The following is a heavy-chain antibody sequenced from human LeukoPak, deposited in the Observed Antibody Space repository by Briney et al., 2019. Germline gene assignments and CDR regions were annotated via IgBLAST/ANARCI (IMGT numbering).Heavy chain of an antibody. CDR1: GFTFSSYA. J-gene: IGHJ5*02. CDR3: ARDSSPWYYYDRSGSNGFDP. Sequence: RSLRLSCAASGFTFSSYAIHWVRQAPGKGLEWVAVIAYDGGNKYYADSVKGRFTISRDNSKNTLFLQMNSLRAEDTAVYYCARDSSPWYYYDRSGSNGFDPWGQGTLVTVSS. CDR2: IAYDGGNK. V-gene: IGHV3-30-3*01. D-gene: IGHD3-22*01.